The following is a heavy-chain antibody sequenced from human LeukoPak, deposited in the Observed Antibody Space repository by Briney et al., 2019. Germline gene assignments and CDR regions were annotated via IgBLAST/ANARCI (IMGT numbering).Heavy chain of an antibody. D-gene: IGHD3-22*01. V-gene: IGHV3-23*01. CDR1: GFTFSSYA. J-gene: IGHJ3*02. CDR2: ISGSGGNT. CDR3: AKSDYYDSSGYYYLDDAFDI. Sequence: GGSLRLSCAASGFTFSSYAMSWVRQAPGKGLEWVSAISGSGGNTYYADSVKGRFTISRDNSKNTLYLQMNSLRAEDTAVYYCAKSDYYDSSGYYYLDDAFDIWGRGTMVTVSS.